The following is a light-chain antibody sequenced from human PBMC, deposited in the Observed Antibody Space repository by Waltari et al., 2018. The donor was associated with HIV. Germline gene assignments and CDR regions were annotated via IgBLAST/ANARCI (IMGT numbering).Light chain of an antibody. J-gene: IGLJ3*02. CDR2: EVT. Sequence: QSALTQPASVSGSPRPSISISCTGTSRDVGDYYVSWYQHHSGKAPKVIIYEVTNRPSGVSHRFSGSKSGNTASLTISGLLPEDEADYFCSSYISSATPEFGGGTRLTVL. CDR1: SRDVGDYY. V-gene: IGLV2-14*01. CDR3: SSYISSATPE.